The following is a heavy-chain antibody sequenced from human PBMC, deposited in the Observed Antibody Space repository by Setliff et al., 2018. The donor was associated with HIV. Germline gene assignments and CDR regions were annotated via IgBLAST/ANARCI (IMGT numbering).Heavy chain of an antibody. CDR2: ISSSSSTT. D-gene: IGHD5-12*01. V-gene: IGHV3-48*04. J-gene: IGHJ6*02. CDR3: AREVEGLQLRDYYYYGMDV. CDR1: GFTFSSYS. Sequence: GGSLRLSCAASGFTFSSYSMNWVRQAPGKGLEWVSYISSSSSTTYYADSVKGRFTISRDNAKNSLYLQMNSLRAEDTAVYYCAREVEGLQLRDYYYYGMDVWGQGTMVTVSS.